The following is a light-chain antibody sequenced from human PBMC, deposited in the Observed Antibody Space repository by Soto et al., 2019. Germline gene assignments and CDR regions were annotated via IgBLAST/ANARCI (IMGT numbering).Light chain of an antibody. CDR2: EVT. CDR1: SGDVGGYDY. J-gene: IGLJ1*01. Sequence: LTQPPSASGSPGQSVTISCTGTSGDVGGYDYVSWYQQHPGKAPKLMIYEVTKRPLGVPDRFSGSKSGNTASLTVSGLQAEDEADYYCSSYAGSDNPYVFGTGTKATVL. V-gene: IGLV2-8*01. CDR3: SSYAGSDNPYV.